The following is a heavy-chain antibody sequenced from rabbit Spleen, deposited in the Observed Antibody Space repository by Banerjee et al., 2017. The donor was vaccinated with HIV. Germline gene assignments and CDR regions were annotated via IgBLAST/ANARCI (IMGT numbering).Heavy chain of an antibody. Sequence: QSLEESGGDLVKPGASLTLTCTASGVYSSISSYMGWARQAPGKGLEGIACIDSGSTDFTYFATWAKGRFTISKTSSTTVTLQMTRLTAADTATYFCARDTSSSFSSYGMDLWGQGTLVTVS. CDR2: IDSGSTDFT. CDR1: GVYSSISSY. J-gene: IGHJ6*01. V-gene: IGHV1S40*01. CDR3: ARDTSSSFSSYGMDL. D-gene: IGHD1-1*01.